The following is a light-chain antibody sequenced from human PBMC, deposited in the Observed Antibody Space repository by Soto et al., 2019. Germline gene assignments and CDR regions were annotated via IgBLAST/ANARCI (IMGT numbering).Light chain of an antibody. V-gene: IGKV3-20*01. J-gene: IGKJ3*01. CDR2: GTS. CDR3: QQYGSSLFT. Sequence: EIVLTQSPGTLSLSPGERATLSCRASQSVSSKYLAWYQQKPGQAPRVLIYGTSIRASGVPERFSGGGSGTYVTRTITRLEPEDFAVYYCQQYGSSLFTFGPGTKVDFK. CDR1: QSVSSKY.